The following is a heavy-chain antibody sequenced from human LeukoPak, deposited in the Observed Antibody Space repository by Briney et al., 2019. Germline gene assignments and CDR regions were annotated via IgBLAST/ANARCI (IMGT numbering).Heavy chain of an antibody. CDR1: GGSISSYY. V-gene: IGHV4-59*12. J-gene: IGHJ4*02. Sequence: SETLSLTCSVSGGSISSYYWSWIRQPPGKGLEWIGYIYYSGSTNYNPSLKSRVTISVDTSKNQFSLKLSSVTAADTAVYYCARVGDYNDLVYWGQGTLVTVSS. CDR3: ARVGDYNDLVY. D-gene: IGHD4-11*01. CDR2: IYYSGST.